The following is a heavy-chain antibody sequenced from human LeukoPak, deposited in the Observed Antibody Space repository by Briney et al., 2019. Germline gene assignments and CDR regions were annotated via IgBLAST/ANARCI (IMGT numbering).Heavy chain of an antibody. CDR2: IRYDGGNK. V-gene: IGHV3-30*02. Sequence: GGSLRLSCAASGFTFSSCGMHWVRQAPGKGLEWVAFIRYDGGNKYYADSVKGRFTTSRDNSKNTLYLQMNSLRAEDTAVYYCAKVPLVRGVIINFDYWGQGTLVTVSS. D-gene: IGHD3-10*01. J-gene: IGHJ4*02. CDR3: AKVPLVRGVIINFDY. CDR1: GFTFSSCG.